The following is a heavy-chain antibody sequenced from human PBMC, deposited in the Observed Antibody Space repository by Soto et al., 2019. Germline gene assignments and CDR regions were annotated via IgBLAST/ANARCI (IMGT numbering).Heavy chain of an antibody. J-gene: IGHJ4*02. CDR1: GGSISSSSYY. CDR2: IYYSGST. D-gene: IGHD4-17*01. CDR3: ANGRYDYGDYQADY. V-gene: IGHV4-39*01. Sequence: PSETLSLTCTVSGGSISSSSYYWGWIRQPPGKGLEWIGSIYYSGSTYYNPSLKSRVTISVDTSKNQFSLKLSSVTAADTAVYYCANGRYDYGDYQADYWGQGTLVTVSS.